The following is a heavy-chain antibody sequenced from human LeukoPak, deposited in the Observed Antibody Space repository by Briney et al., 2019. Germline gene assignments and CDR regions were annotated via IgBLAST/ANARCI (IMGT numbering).Heavy chain of an antibody. CDR1: GFTFSSYT. J-gene: IGHJ5*02. Sequence: GGSLRLSCAASGFTFSSYTMNWVRQAPGKGLEWVSAISGSGGSTYYADSVNGRFTISRDNSKNTLYLQMNSLRAEDTAVYYCAKDRLEMATGWFDPWGQGTLVTVSS. D-gene: IGHD5-24*01. V-gene: IGHV3-23*01. CDR2: ISGSGGST. CDR3: AKDRLEMATGWFDP.